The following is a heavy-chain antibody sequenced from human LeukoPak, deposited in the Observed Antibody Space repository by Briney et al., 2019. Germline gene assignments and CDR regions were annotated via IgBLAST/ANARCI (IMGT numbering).Heavy chain of an antibody. CDR1: GFTFSSYS. CDR3: ARDSLLEPFDY. V-gene: IGHV3-21*01. J-gene: IGHJ4*02. D-gene: IGHD1-1*01. Sequence: GGSLRLSCAASGFTFSSYSMNWVRQAPGKGLEWVSSISSSSSYIYYADLVKGRFTISRDNAKNSLYLQMNSLRAEDTAVYYCARDSLLEPFDYWGQGTLVTVSS. CDR2: ISSSSSYI.